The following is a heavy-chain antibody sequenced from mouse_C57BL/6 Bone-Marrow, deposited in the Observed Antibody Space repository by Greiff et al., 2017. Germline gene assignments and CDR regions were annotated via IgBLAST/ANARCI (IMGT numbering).Heavy chain of an antibody. V-gene: IGHV14-2*01. J-gene: IGHJ2*01. D-gene: IGHD1-1*01. CDR2: IDPADGDT. Sequence: EVQLVEPGAELVKPGASVKLSCTASGFNIKYYYMHWVKQRPEQGLEWIGMIDPADGDTKYAPKFQGKATITADTSSTTAYLQLSSLRSEDTAVYYCALFITTVNDWGQGTTLTVSS. CDR1: GFNIKYYY. CDR3: ALFITTVND.